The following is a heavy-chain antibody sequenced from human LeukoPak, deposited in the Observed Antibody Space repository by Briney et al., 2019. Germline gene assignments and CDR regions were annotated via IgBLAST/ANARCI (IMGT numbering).Heavy chain of an antibody. CDR1: GGSFSGYY. Sequence: SETLSLTCAVYGGSFSGYYWSWIRQPPGKGLEWIGEINHSGSTNYNPSFKSRVTISVDTSKNQFSLKLSSVTAADTAVYYCARARYSGGWYEGYTLGRHYYYYGMDVWGQGTTVTVSS. D-gene: IGHD6-19*01. V-gene: IGHV4-34*01. J-gene: IGHJ6*02. CDR3: ARARYSGGWYEGYTLGRHYYYYGMDV. CDR2: INHSGST.